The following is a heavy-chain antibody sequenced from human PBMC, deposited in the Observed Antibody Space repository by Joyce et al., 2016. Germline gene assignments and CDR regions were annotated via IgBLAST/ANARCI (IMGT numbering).Heavy chain of an antibody. CDR1: GFSFSGYW. Sequence: EVQLVESGGGLVQPGGSLRLSCAASGFSFSGYWIDWVRQAPGKGLVGVSRIKTDGSSTRFADSVKGRFTISRDNAKNTLYLQMNSLRAEDMAVYYCVRGISARPGGPNWFDPWGQGTLVTVSS. J-gene: IGHJ5*02. D-gene: IGHD6-6*01. CDR3: VRGISARPGGPNWFDP. CDR2: IKTDGSST. V-gene: IGHV3-74*01.